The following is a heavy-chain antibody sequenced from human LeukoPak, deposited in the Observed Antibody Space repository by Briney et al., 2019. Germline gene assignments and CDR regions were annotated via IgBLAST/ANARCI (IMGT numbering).Heavy chain of an antibody. CDR2: ISYDGTNK. CDR1: GFTFSGFA. V-gene: IGHV3-30-3*01. CDR3: ARDGGYSSGWYRY. D-gene: IGHD6-19*01. Sequence: GGSLRLSCAASGFTFSGFAMHWVRQAPGKGLEWVTVISYDGTNKYYADSVKGRFTISRDNSKNTLYLQMNSLRAEDTAVYYCARDGGYSSGWYRYWGQGTLVTVSS. J-gene: IGHJ4*02.